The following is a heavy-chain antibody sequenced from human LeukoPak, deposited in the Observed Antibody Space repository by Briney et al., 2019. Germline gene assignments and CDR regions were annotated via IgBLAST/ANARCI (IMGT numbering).Heavy chain of an antibody. D-gene: IGHD3-22*01. V-gene: IGHV4-34*01. Sequence: NPSETLSLTCAVYGGSFSGYYWSWIRQPPGKGLEWIGEINHSGSTNYNPSLKSRVTISVDTSKNQFSLKLSSVTAADTVVYYCARIHKYYYDSSGYYNRYYGMDVWGQGTTVTVSS. CDR1: GGSFSGYY. CDR2: INHSGST. CDR3: ARIHKYYYDSSGYYNRYYGMDV. J-gene: IGHJ6*02.